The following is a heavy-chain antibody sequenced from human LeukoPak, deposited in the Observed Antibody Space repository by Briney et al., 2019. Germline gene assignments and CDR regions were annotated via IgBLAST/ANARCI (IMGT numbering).Heavy chain of an antibody. Sequence: GASVKVSCKASGYTFTSYAMHWVRQAPGQRLEWMGWINAGNGNTKYSQKFQGRVTITRDTSASTAYMELSSLRSEDTAVYYCARESQFYYYYYGTDVWGKGTTVTVSS. CDR3: ARESQFYYYYYGTDV. D-gene: IGHD5-24*01. CDR1: GYTFTSYA. V-gene: IGHV1-3*01. CDR2: INAGNGNT. J-gene: IGHJ6*04.